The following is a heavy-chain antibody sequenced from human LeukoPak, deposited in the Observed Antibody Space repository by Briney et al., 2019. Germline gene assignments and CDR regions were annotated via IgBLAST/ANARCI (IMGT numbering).Heavy chain of an antibody. Sequence: PSETLSLTCAVYGESFSEYYWSWIRQPPGKGLEWIGQINHSGGANYHPSLKTRVTISLDTSKNQVSLKLRSVIAADTAVYYCAFEGPVSGYAFDPWGQGALVAVSS. V-gene: IGHV4-34*01. CDR2: INHSGGA. CDR3: AFEGPVSGYAFDP. D-gene: IGHD5-12*01. CDR1: GESFSEYY. J-gene: IGHJ5*02.